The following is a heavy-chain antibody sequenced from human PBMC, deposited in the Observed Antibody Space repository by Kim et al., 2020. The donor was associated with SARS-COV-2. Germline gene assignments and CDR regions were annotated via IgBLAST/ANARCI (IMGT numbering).Heavy chain of an antibody. CDR2: INHSGST. V-gene: IGHV4-34*01. CDR3: ARGGQYSSSSDDYYYYYGKDV. Sequence: ETLSLTCAVYGGSFSGYYWSWIRQPPGKGLEWIGEINHSGSTNYNPSLKSRVTISVDTSKNQFSLKLSSVTAADTAVYYCARGGQYSSSSDDYYYYYGKDVWGQGTTVTVSS. CDR1: GGSFSGYY. D-gene: IGHD6-6*01. J-gene: IGHJ6*02.